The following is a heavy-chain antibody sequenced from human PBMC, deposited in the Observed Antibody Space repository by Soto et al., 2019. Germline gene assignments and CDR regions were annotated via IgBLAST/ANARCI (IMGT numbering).Heavy chain of an antibody. Sequence: EVQLVESGGGLVKPGGSLRLSCAASGFTFSSYSMNWVRQAPGKGLEWVSSISSSSSYIYYADSVKGRFTISRDNAKNSLYLQMNSLRAEDTAVYYCARDYVGVGGYDFLTYIAAADPWDHYYYYMDVWGKGTTVTVSS. CDR3: ARDYVGVGGYDFLTYIAAADPWDHYYYYMDV. J-gene: IGHJ6*03. V-gene: IGHV3-21*01. D-gene: IGHD6-13*01. CDR1: GFTFSSYS. CDR2: ISSSSSYI.